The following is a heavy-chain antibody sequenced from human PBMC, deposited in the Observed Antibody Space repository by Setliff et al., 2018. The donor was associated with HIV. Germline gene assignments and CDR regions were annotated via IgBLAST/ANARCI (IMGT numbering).Heavy chain of an antibody. D-gene: IGHD4-17*01. CDR2: VYYGGVT. CDR3: ARDNLTATTVTTYHYYYMDI. V-gene: IGHV4-59*12. Sequence: SETLSLTCNVSGVSISAYYWSWIRQPPGKGLEWVGYVYYGGVTNYNPSLKSRLTLSVDTSKNQFSLKLNSVTAADTAVYYCARDNLTATTVTTYHYYYMDIWGKGTTVTVSS. J-gene: IGHJ6*03. CDR1: GVSISAYY.